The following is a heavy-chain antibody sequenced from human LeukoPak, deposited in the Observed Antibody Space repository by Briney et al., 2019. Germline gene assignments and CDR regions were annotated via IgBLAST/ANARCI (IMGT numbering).Heavy chain of an antibody. CDR1: GFTFGSYS. D-gene: IGHD4-23*01. J-gene: IGHJ4*02. CDR2: ISSSSSYI. V-gene: IGHV3-21*01. Sequence: KPGGSLRLSCAASGFTFGSYSMNWVRQAPGKGLEWVSSISSSSSYIYYTDSVKGRFTISRDNAKNSLYLQMNSLRAEDTAVYYCAIQKYGGNSGYFDYWGQGTLVTVSS. CDR3: AIQKYGGNSGYFDY.